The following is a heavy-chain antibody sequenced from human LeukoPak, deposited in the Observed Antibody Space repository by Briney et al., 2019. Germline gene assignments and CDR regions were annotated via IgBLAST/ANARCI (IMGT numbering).Heavy chain of an antibody. CDR3: ARVWFGELPPYYFDY. J-gene: IGHJ4*02. CDR1: GFTFDDYA. V-gene: IGHV3-9*01. D-gene: IGHD3-10*01. Sequence: GGSLRLSCAASGFTFDDYAMHWVRQAPGKGLEWVSGISWNSGSIGYADSVKGRFTISRDNAKNSLYLQMNSLRAEDTAVYYCARVWFGELPPYYFDYWGQGTLVTVSS. CDR2: ISWNSGSI.